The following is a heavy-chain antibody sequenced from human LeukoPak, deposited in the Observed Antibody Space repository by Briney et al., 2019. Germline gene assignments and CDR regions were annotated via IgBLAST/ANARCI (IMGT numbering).Heavy chain of an antibody. J-gene: IGHJ6*03. CDR2: IYYSGST. Sequence: PSETLSLTCTVSGGSISSSSYYWGWIRQPPGKGLEWIGSIYYSGSTNYNPSLKSRVTISVDTSKNQFSLKLSSVTAADTAVYYCARDLLYGSGNYYYYMDVWGKGTTVTVSS. CDR3: ARDLLYGSGNYYYYMDV. D-gene: IGHD3-10*01. CDR1: GGSISSSSYY. V-gene: IGHV4-39*07.